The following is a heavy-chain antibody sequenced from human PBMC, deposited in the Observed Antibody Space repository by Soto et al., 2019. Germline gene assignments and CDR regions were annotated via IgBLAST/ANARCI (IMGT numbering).Heavy chain of an antibody. CDR2: ISAYNGNT. CDR1: GYTFTSYG. V-gene: IGHV1-18*01. CDR3: ATHTSYYDFWSGYPYYYYYMDV. J-gene: IGHJ6*03. D-gene: IGHD3-3*01. Sequence: QVQLVQSGAEVKKPGASVNVSCKASGYTFTSYGISWVRQAPGQGLEWMGWISAYNGNTNYAQKLQGRVTMTTDTSTSTAYMELRSLRSDDTAVYYCATHTSYYDFWSGYPYYYYYMDVWGKGTTVTVSS.